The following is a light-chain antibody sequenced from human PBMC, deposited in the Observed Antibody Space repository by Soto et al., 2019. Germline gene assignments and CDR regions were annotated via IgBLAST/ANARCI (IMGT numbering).Light chain of an antibody. J-gene: IGLJ2*01. CDR3: GSYTGSNNYVV. CDR2: EVT. CDR1: SSDVGGYND. Sequence: QSALTQPPSASGSPGQSVTISCTGSSSDVGGYNDVSWYQQHPGKATQLMIYEVTNQPSGVPGRVSGSNSGNAASLKVSGLQAENEADYDGGSYTGSNNYVVFGGGTKVTVL. V-gene: IGLV2-8*01.